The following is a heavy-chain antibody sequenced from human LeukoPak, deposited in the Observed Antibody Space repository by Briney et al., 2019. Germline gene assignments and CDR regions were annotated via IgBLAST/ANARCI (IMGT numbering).Heavy chain of an antibody. CDR1: GGTFSSYA. V-gene: IGHV1-69*05. CDR2: IIPIFGTA. J-gene: IGHJ5*02. Sequence: PVKVSCKASGGTFSSYAISWERQAPGQGLEWMGGIIPIFGTANYAQKFQGRVTITTDESTSTAYMELSSLRSEDTAVYYCARDLAGYKGATRFGDWFDPWGQGTLVTVSS. D-gene: IGHD1-26*01. CDR3: ARDLAGYKGATRFGDWFDP.